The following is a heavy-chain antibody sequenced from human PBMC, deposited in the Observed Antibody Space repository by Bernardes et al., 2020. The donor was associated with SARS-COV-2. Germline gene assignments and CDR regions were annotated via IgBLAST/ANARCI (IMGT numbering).Heavy chain of an antibody. CDR3: ARLFGRTGYYRDGMDV. CDR1: GGFSTTYY. Sequence: SETLSLTCTVSGGFSTTYYWTWIRQPPGKGLEWIGYIYNHGDTEYNPSLKSRVSISADTSKNQFSLNMTSVTVADPAVYYCARLFGRTGYYRDGMDVWGHGTTVIVSS. J-gene: IGHJ6*02. D-gene: IGHD3-9*01. V-gene: IGHV4-4*08. CDR2: IYNHGDT.